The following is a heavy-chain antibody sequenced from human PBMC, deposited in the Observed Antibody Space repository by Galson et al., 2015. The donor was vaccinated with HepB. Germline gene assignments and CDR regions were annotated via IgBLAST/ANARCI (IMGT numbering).Heavy chain of an antibody. D-gene: IGHD1-26*01. CDR2: SDAEGRTT. V-gene: IGHV3-74*01. Sequence: SLRLSCAASGFSFSRYWMHWVRQAPGKGLVWVSSSDAEGRTTGYADSVRGRFTISRENFKNTLYLQMNSLGAEDTAVYYCARGGTYSSGAFDLWGQGTMVTVSS. J-gene: IGHJ3*01. CDR3: ARGGTYSSGAFDL. CDR1: GFSFSRYW.